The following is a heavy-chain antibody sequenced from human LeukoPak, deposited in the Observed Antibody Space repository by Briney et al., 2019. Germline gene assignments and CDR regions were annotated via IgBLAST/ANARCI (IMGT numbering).Heavy chain of an antibody. Sequence: SETLSLTCTVSGGSISSSSYYWGWIRQPPGKGLEWIGSIYYSGSTYYNPSLKSRVTISVDTSKNQFSLKLSSVTAADTAVYYCARSVGHALITYYYYYYYMDVWGKGTTVTISS. D-gene: IGHD3-22*01. CDR1: GGSISSSSYY. J-gene: IGHJ6*03. V-gene: IGHV4-39*01. CDR3: ARSVGHALITYYYYYYYMDV. CDR2: IYYSGST.